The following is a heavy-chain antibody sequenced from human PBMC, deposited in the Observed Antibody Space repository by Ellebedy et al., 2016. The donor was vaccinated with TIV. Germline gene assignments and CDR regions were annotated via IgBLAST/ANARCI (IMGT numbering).Heavy chain of an antibody. Sequence: GESLKISXAASGFTFTSYAMHWVRQAPGQRLEWMGWINAGNGNTKYSQKFQGRVTITRDTSASTAYMELSSLRSEDTAVYYCARDRKYSYGPWIDYWGQGTLVTVSS. CDR1: GFTFTSYA. CDR3: ARDRKYSYGPWIDY. V-gene: IGHV1-3*01. CDR2: INAGNGNT. J-gene: IGHJ4*02. D-gene: IGHD5-18*01.